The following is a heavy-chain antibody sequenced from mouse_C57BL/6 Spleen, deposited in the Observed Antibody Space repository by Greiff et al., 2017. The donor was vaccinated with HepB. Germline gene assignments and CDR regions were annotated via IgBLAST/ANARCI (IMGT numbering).Heavy chain of an antibody. CDR1: GYTFTSYW. CDR2: INPSNGGT. D-gene: IGHD1-1*01. CDR3: ARSGVTTVPFDY. J-gene: IGHJ2*01. V-gene: IGHV1-53*01. Sequence: QVQLQQPGPELVKPGASVKLSCKASGYTFTSYWMHWVKQRPGQGLEWIGNINPSNGGTNYNEKFKSKATLTVDKSSSTAYMQLSSLTSEDSAVYYCARSGVTTVPFDYWGQGTTLTVSS.